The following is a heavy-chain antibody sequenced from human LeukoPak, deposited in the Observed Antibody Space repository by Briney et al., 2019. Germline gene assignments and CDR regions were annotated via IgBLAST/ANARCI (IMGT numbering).Heavy chain of an antibody. D-gene: IGHD1-26*01. CDR2: ISSSSSYI. V-gene: IGHV3-21*01. Sequence: PGGSLRLSCAASGFTFSSYAMSWVRQAPGKGLEWVSSISSSSSYIYYADSVKGRFTISRDNAKNSLYLQMNSLRAEDTAVYYCASGSYTDAFDIWGQGTMVTVSS. J-gene: IGHJ3*02. CDR3: ASGSYTDAFDI. CDR1: GFTFSSYA.